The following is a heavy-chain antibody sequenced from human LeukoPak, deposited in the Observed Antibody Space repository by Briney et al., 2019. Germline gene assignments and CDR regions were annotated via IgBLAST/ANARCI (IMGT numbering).Heavy chain of an antibody. V-gene: IGHV4-39*07. J-gene: IGHJ4*02. CDR1: GGSISSSSSY. CDR2: IYYSGST. CDR3: ARYRGYYDSSGYTPFDY. Sequence: SETLSLTCTVSGGSISSSSSYWAWIRQPPGTGLEWIGNIYYSGSTFYSPSLKSRLTIFVDTSKNQFSLKLSSVTAADTAVYYCARYRGYYDSSGYTPFDYWGQGTLVTVSS. D-gene: IGHD3-22*01.